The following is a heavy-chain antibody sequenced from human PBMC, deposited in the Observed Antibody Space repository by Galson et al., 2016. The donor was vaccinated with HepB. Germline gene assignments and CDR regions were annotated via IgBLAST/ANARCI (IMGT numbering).Heavy chain of an antibody. CDR1: GDSIISDTYH. CDR2: IHHSGTT. J-gene: IGHJ4*02. V-gene: IGHV4-39*01. Sequence: SETLSLTCTVSGDSIISDTYHWGWIRQPPGKGLEWLGSIHHSGTTYYNPSLRSRVTISVDTSRNQFSLWLSSVTAADTAVYYCAGEYSSSPGYWGRGALVTVSS. CDR3: AGEYSSSPGY. D-gene: IGHD6-6*01.